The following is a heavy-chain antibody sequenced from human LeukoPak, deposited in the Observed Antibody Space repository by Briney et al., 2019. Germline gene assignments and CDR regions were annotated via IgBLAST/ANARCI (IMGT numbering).Heavy chain of an antibody. Sequence: GESLKISCEGSGYLYTTYWIGWVRQMPGKGLEWMGIIYPGDSDTRYSPSFQGQVTISADKSISTAYLQWSSLKASDTAMYYCARYYYDSSGYYVDYWGQGTLVTVSS. J-gene: IGHJ4*02. CDR1: GYLYTTYW. V-gene: IGHV5-51*01. D-gene: IGHD3-22*01. CDR3: ARYYYDSSGYYVDY. CDR2: IYPGDSDT.